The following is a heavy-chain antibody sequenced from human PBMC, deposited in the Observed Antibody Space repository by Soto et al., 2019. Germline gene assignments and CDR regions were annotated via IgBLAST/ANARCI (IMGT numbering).Heavy chain of an antibody. D-gene: IGHD6-13*01. CDR3: ARDLRDIAAAGRGGEYYGMDV. V-gene: IGHV4-59*01. CDR2: IYYSGST. J-gene: IGHJ6*02. CDR1: GGSISSYY. Sequence: SETLSLTCTVSGGSISSYYWSWIRQPPGKGLEWIGYIYYSGSTNYNPSLKSRVTISVDTSKNQFSLKLSSVTAADTAVYYCARDLRDIAAAGRGGEYYGMDVWGQGTTVTVSS.